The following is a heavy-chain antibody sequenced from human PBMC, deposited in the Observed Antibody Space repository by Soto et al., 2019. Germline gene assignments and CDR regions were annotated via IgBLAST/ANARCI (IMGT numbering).Heavy chain of an antibody. V-gene: IGHV3-21*01. J-gene: IGHJ6*02. D-gene: IGHD3-10*01. CDR3: ARELRGYYYYGLDV. CDR1: GFTVSSYS. CDR2: ISSSSGDI. Sequence: EVQLVESGAGLVKPGGSLGLSCAASGFTVSSYSMNCVRQAPGQGLEWVSSISSSSGDIYYADSVKGRFTISGDNAKNSLYLQMNSLRAEDTAVYYCARELRGYYYYGLDVWGQGTTVTVSS.